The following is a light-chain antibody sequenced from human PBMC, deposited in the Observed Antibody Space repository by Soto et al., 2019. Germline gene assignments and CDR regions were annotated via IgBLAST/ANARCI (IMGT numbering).Light chain of an antibody. CDR1: QSVSSN. Sequence: EIVMTQSPVTLSVSPGERATLSCRASQSVSSNLAWYQQKPGQAPRLLIYGASTRATGIPARFNGSGSGTEFTLTISILQSEDFAVYYCQQYNNWPLTFGQGTRLEIK. J-gene: IGKJ5*01. CDR3: QQYNNWPLT. CDR2: GAS. V-gene: IGKV3-15*01.